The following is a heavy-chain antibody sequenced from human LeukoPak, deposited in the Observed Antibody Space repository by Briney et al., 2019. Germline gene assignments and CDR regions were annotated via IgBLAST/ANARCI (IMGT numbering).Heavy chain of an antibody. V-gene: IGHV3-20*01. CDR3: VRLRSAGIGAAIDF. CDR2: SNWSGENT. J-gene: IGHJ4*02. Sequence: PGESLRLSCVASGFTFDDFGMGWVRQIPGKGLEWVSGSNWSGENTGYRDSVKGRFTISRDNAKNSLYLQLSSLGVEDTGFYHCVRLRSAGIGAAIDFWGQGTLVTVSS. CDR1: GFTFDDFG. D-gene: IGHD6-25*01.